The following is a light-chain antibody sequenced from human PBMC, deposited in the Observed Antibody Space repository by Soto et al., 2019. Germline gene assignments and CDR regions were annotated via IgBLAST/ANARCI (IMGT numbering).Light chain of an antibody. CDR1: SSNIGSNN. CDR3: EACDDSLNGHVV. CDR2: GNN. J-gene: IGLJ2*01. V-gene: IGLV1-44*01. Sequence: QSVLTQPPSASGTPGQRVTISCSGSSSNIGSNNVNWYQQLPGTAPKLLMYGNNQRPSGVPDRFSGSKSGTSSSLAISGLQSEDEADYYCEACDDSLNGHVVFGGGTKVTVL.